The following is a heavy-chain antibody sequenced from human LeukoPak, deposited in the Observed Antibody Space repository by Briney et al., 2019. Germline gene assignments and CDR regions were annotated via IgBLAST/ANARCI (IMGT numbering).Heavy chain of an antibody. D-gene: IGHD5-18*01. Sequence: QSGGSLRLSCAASGFTFVSYAMTWVRQAPGKGLEWVSAINGGGDTTYYADSVKGRFTNSRDKSKNTMYLQMNSLRAEDTALYYCAKALDTYGYMRFDFWGQGTLVTVSS. CDR1: GFTFVSYA. CDR2: INGGGDTT. J-gene: IGHJ4*02. V-gene: IGHV3-23*01. CDR3: AKALDTYGYMRFDF.